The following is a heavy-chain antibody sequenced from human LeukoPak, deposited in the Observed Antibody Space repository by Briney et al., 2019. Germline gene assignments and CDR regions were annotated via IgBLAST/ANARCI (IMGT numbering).Heavy chain of an antibody. J-gene: IGHJ3*02. CDR3: ARLLRPSCGGDCYSENAFAI. CDR1: GYSFTSYW. CDR2: IYPGDSDT. Sequence: GESLKTSWKGSGYSFTSYWIGWVRQMPGKGLEWVGIIYPGDSDTRYSPSFQGQVTISADKSISTAYLQWSSLKASDTAMYYCARLLRPSCGGDCYSENAFAIWRQGTMVSVSS. V-gene: IGHV5-51*01. D-gene: IGHD2-21*01.